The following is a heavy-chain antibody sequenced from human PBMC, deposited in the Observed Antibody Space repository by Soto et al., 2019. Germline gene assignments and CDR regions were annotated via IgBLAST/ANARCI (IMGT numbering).Heavy chain of an antibody. CDR1: GYTFSSYG. Sequence: ASVKVSCTASGYTFSSYGSSWVRHAPGQGLQWVGWISAYNGNTNYAQKLQGRVTMTRDTSTTTAYMELRSLRSDDTAVYYCARSLGSSSWYDYWGQGTLVTVSS. CDR2: ISAYNGNT. J-gene: IGHJ4*02. CDR3: ARSLGSSSWYDY. D-gene: IGHD6-13*01. V-gene: IGHV1-18*01.